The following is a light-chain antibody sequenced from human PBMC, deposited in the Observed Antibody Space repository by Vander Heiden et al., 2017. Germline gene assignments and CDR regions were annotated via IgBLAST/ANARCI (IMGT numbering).Light chain of an antibody. Sequence: QSALTQPASVSGSPGQSITISCTGTSSDGGSHNYVSWYQQHPGKAPKLMIYDISNRPSGVSNRFSGSKSGTTASLTISVLQPEDEAEYYCSSYTTSSPSVFGGGTKLTVL. CDR2: DIS. J-gene: IGLJ2*01. V-gene: IGLV2-14*03. CDR3: SSYTTSSPSV. CDR1: SSDGGSHNY.